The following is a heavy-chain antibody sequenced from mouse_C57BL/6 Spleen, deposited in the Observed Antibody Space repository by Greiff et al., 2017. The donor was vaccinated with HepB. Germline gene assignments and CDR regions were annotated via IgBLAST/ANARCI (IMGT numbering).Heavy chain of an antibody. CDR1: GYAFSSYW. V-gene: IGHV1-80*01. CDR3: ARSGYDDLYYAMDY. Sequence: QVQLQQSGAELVKPGASVKISCKASGYAFSSYWMNWVKQRPGKGLEWIGQIYPGDGDTNYNGKFKGKATLTADKSSSTAYMQLSSLTSEDSAVYFCARSGYDDLYYAMDYWGQGTSVTVSS. CDR2: IYPGDGDT. D-gene: IGHD2-2*01. J-gene: IGHJ4*01.